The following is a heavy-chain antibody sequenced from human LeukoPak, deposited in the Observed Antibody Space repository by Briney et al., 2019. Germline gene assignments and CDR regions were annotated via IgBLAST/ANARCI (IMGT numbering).Heavy chain of an antibody. CDR3: ARTSRHFYGSGTNLTPWPAGMDV. D-gene: IGHD3-10*01. Sequence: SETLSLTCTVSGGSMSGFFWTWIRQPPGRALEWIGSIYYSGSSTKYNPSLKSRVTISVDTSKSQFSLNLNSATAADTAVYYCARTSRHFYGSGTNLTPWPAGMDVWGQGATVTVSS. V-gene: IGHV4-59*01. J-gene: IGHJ6*02. CDR2: IYYSGSST. CDR1: GGSMSGFF.